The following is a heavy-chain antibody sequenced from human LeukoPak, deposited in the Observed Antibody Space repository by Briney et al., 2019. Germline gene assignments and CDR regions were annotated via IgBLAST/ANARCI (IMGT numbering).Heavy chain of an antibody. CDR1: GFTFSSYW. D-gene: IGHD5/OR15-5a*01. CDR2: IKQNGSEK. J-gene: IGHJ3*02. CDR3: ARDVYVLVHAFDI. Sequence: GGSLRLSCAASGFTFSSYWMSWVRQAPGKGLEWVANIKQNGSEKYYVDSVKGRFTISRDNAKNSLYLQMNSLRAEDTAVYYCARDVYVLVHAFDIWGQGTMVTVSS. V-gene: IGHV3-7*01.